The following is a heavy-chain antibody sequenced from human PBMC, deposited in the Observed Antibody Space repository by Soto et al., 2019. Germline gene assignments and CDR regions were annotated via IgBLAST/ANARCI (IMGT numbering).Heavy chain of an antibody. CDR2: IYPGDSDT. V-gene: IGHV5-51*01. CDR3: AILNSNSGYDYYFDY. CDR1: GYSFTSHW. D-gene: IGHD5-12*01. J-gene: IGHJ4*02. Sequence: GESLKISCKGSGYSFTSHWIGWVRQMPGKGLEWMGIIYPGDSDTRYSPSFQGQVTISADKSISTAYLQWSSLRSEDTAVYYCAILNSNSGYDYYFDYWGQGTLVTVSS.